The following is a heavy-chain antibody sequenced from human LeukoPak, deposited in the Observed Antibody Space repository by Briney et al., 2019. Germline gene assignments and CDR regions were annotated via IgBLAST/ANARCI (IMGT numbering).Heavy chain of an antibody. CDR3: ARDMNPREDRWFDP. D-gene: IGHD1-14*01. Sequence: PGGSLRLSCAASGFTFSDYAMDWVRPAPGKGLEWVSSISSGNGYIYYADSVKGRFTISIDNAKNSLYLQMNSLRAEDTAVYYCARDMNPREDRWFDPWGQGTLVTVSS. J-gene: IGHJ5*02. CDR2: ISSGNGYI. CDR1: GFTFSDYA. V-gene: IGHV3-21*01.